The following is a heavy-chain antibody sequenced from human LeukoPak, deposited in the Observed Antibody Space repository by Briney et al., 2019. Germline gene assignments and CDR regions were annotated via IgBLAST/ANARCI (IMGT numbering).Heavy chain of an antibody. CDR2: ISGSGGST. V-gene: IGHV3-23*01. CDR3: ARDKMRVPAAIPYYFDY. J-gene: IGHJ4*02. D-gene: IGHD2-2*02. CDR1: GFTFSSYA. Sequence: PGGSLRLSCAASGFTFSSYAMSWVRQAPGKGLEWVSAISGSGGSTYYADSVKGRFTISRDNSKNTLYLQMNSLRAGDTAVYYCARDKMRVPAAIPYYFDYWGQGTLVTVSS.